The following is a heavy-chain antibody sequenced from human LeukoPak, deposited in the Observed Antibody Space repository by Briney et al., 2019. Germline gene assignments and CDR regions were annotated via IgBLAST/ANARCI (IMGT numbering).Heavy chain of an antibody. Sequence: TGGSLRLSCAASGFTFSSYAMHWVRQAPGKGLEYVSAISSNGGSTYYANSVKGRFTISRDNSKNTLYLQMGSLRAEDMAVHYCAGGGATLSAYYYYGMDVWGQGTTVTVSS. CDR1: GFTFSSYA. CDR2: ISSNGGST. J-gene: IGHJ6*02. D-gene: IGHD1-26*01. CDR3: AGGGATLSAYYYYGMDV. V-gene: IGHV3-64*01.